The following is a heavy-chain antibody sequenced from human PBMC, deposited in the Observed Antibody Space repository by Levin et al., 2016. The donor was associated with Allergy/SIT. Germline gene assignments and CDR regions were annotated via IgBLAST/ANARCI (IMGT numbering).Heavy chain of an antibody. D-gene: IGHD3-10*02. CDR3: AIQLSSSDWTDY. J-gene: IGHJ4*02. CDR2: IYPGDSDT. Sequence: PREGLEWMGIIYPGDSDTRYSPSFQGQVTISADKSISTAYLQWSSLKASDTAMYYCAIQLSSSDWTDYWGQGTLVTVSS. V-gene: IGHV5-51*01.